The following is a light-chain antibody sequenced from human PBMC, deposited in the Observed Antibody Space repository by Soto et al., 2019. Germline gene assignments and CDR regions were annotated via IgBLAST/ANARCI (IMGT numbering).Light chain of an antibody. Sequence: ENVLTQSPGTLSLSPGERATLSCRASQSVSSNYLAWYQQKPGQAPRLLISGASSRATGIPDRFRGSGSGTDFTLTISRLEPDDFATDYCQQYNSYWTFGQGTKVEIK. CDR3: QQYNSYWT. CDR1: QSVSSNY. CDR2: GAS. V-gene: IGKV3-20*01. J-gene: IGKJ1*01.